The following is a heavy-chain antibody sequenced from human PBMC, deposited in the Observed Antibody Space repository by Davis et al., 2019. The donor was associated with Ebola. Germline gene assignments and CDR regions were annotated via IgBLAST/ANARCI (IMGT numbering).Heavy chain of an antibody. V-gene: IGHV1-8*02. D-gene: IGHD1-14*01. CDR2: TNPNSGNT. CDR1: GYTFTSYY. J-gene: IGHJ5*02. Sequence: AASVKVSCKASGYTFTSYYMHWVRQAPGQGLEWMGWTNPNSGNTYYAQKFQGRVTMTRNTSTNTAYMELSGLTSEDTAVYYCARERAGTRFDPWGQGTLVTVSS. CDR3: ARERAGTRFDP.